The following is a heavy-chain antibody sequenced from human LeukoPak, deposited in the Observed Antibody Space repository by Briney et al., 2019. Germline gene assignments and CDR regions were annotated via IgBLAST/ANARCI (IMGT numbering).Heavy chain of an antibody. CDR1: GFTFTTSS. J-gene: IGHJ2*01. V-gene: IGHV3-74*01. D-gene: IGHD3-10*01. CDR3: ARSINWYFDL. CDR2: INGDGSGT. Sequence: GGSLRLSCAASGFTFTTSSMHWLRQAPGKGLVWVSRINGDGSGTNYGDSVKGRFSIPRANAENTLYLQMNSLRAEDTAVYYCARSINWYFDLWGRGTLVTVSS.